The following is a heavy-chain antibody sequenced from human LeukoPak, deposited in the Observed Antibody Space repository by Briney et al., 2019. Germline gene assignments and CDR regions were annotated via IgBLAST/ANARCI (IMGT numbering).Heavy chain of an antibody. D-gene: IGHD6-19*01. CDR2: INPNSGGT. CDR1: GYTFTGYY. CDR3: ARDRGSYSSGWYYFDY. J-gene: IGHJ4*02. Sequence: ASVKVSCKASGYTFTGYYMHWVRQAPGQGLEWMGRINPNSGGTNYARKFQGRVTMTRDTSISTAYMELSRLRSDDTAVYYCARDRGSYSSGWYYFDYWGQGTLVTVSS. V-gene: IGHV1-2*06.